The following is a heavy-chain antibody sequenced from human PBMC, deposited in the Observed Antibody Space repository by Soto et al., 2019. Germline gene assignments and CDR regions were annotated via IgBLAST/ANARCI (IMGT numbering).Heavy chain of an antibody. CDR3: EKDKNIQLGPGYYYYGMDV. CDR2: ISGSGGST. Sequence: PGGSLRLSCAASGFTFTSYAMSWVRQAPGKGLEWVSAISGSGGSTYYADSVKGRFTISRDNSKNTLYLQMNSLRAEDTAVYYCEKDKNIQLGPGYYYYGMDVGGQGTTVTVS. V-gene: IGHV3-23*01. CDR1: GFTFTSYA. D-gene: IGHD1-1*01. J-gene: IGHJ6*02.